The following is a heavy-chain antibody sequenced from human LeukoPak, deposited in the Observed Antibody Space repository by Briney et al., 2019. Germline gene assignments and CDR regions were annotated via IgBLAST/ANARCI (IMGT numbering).Heavy chain of an antibody. CDR1: GGSISGYY. D-gene: IGHD1-14*01. CDR2: IHYSGST. CDR3: ARHTNVLTPRVAYGMDV. J-gene: IGHJ6*02. Sequence: SETLSLTCTVSGGSISGYYWSWIRQPPGKGLEWIGYIHYSGSTNYNPSLRSRVTISVDTSKNQFFLKLSSVTAADTAVYYCARHTNVLTPRVAYGMDVWGQATTVTVSS. V-gene: IGHV4-59*08.